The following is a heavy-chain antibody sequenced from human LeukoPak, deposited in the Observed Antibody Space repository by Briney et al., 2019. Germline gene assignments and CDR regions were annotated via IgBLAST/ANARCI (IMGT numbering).Heavy chain of an antibody. CDR3: ARRRLVINHYMDV. CDR1: GGSFSGYY. D-gene: IGHD3-9*01. V-gene: IGHV4-34*01. CDR2: VNHSGST. J-gene: IGHJ6*03. Sequence: SETLSLTCAVYGGSFSGYYWSWIRQPPGKGLEWIGEVNHSGSTNYNPSLKSRVTISVDTSKNQFSLKLSSVTAADTAVYYCARRRLVINHYMDVWGKGTTVTVSS.